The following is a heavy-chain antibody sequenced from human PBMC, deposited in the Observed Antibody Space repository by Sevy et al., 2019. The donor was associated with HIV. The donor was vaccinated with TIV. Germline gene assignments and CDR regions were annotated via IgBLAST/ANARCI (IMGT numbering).Heavy chain of an antibody. CDR2: IYYSGST. V-gene: IGHV4-59*01. D-gene: IGHD5-12*01. J-gene: IGHJ5*02. CDR3: ARLERRGYNYDWFDP. CDR1: GGSISSYY. Sequence: SETLSLTCTVSGGSISSYYWSWIRQPPGKGLEWIGYIYYSGSTNYNPSLKSRVTISVDTSKNQFSLKLSSVTAADTAVYYCARLERRGYNYDWFDPWGQGTLVTVSS.